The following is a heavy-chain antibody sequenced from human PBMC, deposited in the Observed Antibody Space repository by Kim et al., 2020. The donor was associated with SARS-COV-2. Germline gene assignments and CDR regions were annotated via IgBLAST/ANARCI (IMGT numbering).Heavy chain of an antibody. CDR1: GYTFTGYY. CDR2: INPNSGGT. J-gene: IGHJ4*02. D-gene: IGHD3-3*01. Sequence: ASVKVSCKASGYTFTGYYMHWVRQAPGQGLEWMGWINPNSGGTNYAQKFQGRVTMTRDTSISTAYMELSRLRSDDTAVYYCAKGTYDFWSGYRFAYWGQGTLVTVSS. CDR3: AKGTYDFWSGYRFAY. V-gene: IGHV1-2*02.